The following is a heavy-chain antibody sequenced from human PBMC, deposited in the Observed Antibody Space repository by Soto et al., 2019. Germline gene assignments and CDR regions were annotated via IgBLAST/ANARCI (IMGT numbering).Heavy chain of an antibody. CDR1: GDSVSSNSAA. V-gene: IGHV6-1*01. D-gene: IGHD2-21*01. CDR2: TYYRSKWYN. J-gene: IGHJ5*02. CDR3: ARAEVLWYPSRFDP. Sequence: SQTLSLTCAISGDSVSSNSAAWNWIRQSPSRGLEWLGRTYYRSKWYNDYAVSVKSRITINPDTSKNQFSLQLNSVTPEDTAVYCWARAEVLWYPSRFDPWGQGTLVTVSS.